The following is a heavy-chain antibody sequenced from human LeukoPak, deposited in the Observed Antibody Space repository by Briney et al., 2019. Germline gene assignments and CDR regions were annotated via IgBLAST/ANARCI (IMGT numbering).Heavy chain of an antibody. CDR3: AKGAAIRAYCGGDCYHDAFDI. Sequence: GGSLRLSCAASGFTFDDYAMHWVRQAPGKGLEWVSGISWNSGSIGYADSVKGRFTISRDNAKNSLYLQMNSLRAEDTALYYCAKGAAIRAYCGGDCYHDAFDIWGQGTMVTVSS. D-gene: IGHD2-21*02. CDR1: GFTFDDYA. V-gene: IGHV3-9*01. CDR2: ISWNSGSI. J-gene: IGHJ3*02.